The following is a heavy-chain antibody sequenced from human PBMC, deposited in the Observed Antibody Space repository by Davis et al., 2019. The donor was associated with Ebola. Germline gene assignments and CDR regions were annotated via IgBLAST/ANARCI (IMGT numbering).Heavy chain of an antibody. CDR1: GYTFTGHA. J-gene: IGHJ4*02. Sequence: AASVKVSCKASGYTFTGHAMHWMRQATGQRLEWMGWINADTGNSGYSQNFQGRVTISWDTTASTGYVQVNTLTSEDTAVYYCARAPYYYGSGSFDYWGQGTLVTVSS. D-gene: IGHD3-10*01. V-gene: IGHV1-3*01. CDR3: ARAPYYYGSGSFDY. CDR2: INADTGNS.